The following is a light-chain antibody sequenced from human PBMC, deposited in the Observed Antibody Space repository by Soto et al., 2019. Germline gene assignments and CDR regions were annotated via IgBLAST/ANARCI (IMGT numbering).Light chain of an antibody. CDR3: QQYHIYSWT. CDR2: KAS. Sequence: DIQMTQSPSTLSASVGERVTITCRASENIGAWLAWYQQKPGKAPKLLIYKASSLESGVPSRFSGDGSGTEFTLTISSLQPDDFATYYCQQYHIYSWTFGQGTKVDIK. J-gene: IGKJ1*01. V-gene: IGKV1-5*03. CDR1: ENIGAW.